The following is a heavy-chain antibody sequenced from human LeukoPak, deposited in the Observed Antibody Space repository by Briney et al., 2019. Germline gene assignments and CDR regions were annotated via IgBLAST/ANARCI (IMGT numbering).Heavy chain of an antibody. CDR2: IYYSGST. CDR3: ARGDVKVDY. Sequence: SETLSLTXTVSGGSISSYYWSWIRQPPGKGLEWIGYIYYSGSTNYNPSLKSRVTISVDTSKNQFSLKLGSVTAADTAVYYCARGDVKVDYWGQGTLVTVSS. V-gene: IGHV4-59*01. CDR1: GGSISSYY. J-gene: IGHJ4*02.